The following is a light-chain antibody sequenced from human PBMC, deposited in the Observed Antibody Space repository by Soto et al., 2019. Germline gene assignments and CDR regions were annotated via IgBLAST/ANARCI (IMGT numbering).Light chain of an antibody. V-gene: IGLV1-47*01. J-gene: IGLJ2*01. CDR1: SSNIGSNY. Sequence: QSVLTQPPSASGTPGQRVTISCSGSSSNIGSNYVYWYQQLPGTAHKLLIYRNNQRPSGVPDRFSGSKSGTSASLAISGLRAEDEDDYYCAAGDASLSGQVFGGGTKLTVL. CDR2: RNN. CDR3: AAGDASLSGQV.